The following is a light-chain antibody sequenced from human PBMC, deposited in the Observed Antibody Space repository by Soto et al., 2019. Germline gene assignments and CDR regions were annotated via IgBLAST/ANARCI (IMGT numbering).Light chain of an antibody. V-gene: IGKV1-5*03. CDR3: QQYNDYSWT. J-gene: IGKJ1*01. Sequence: DIQMTQSPSTLSASVGDRVSINCRASQSISAWLAWYQQKPGKAPRLLIYKASTLELGVPSRFSGSGSGTEFTLTISSLQPDDVETYSCQQYNDYSWTCGQGTKVDIK. CDR1: QSISAW. CDR2: KAS.